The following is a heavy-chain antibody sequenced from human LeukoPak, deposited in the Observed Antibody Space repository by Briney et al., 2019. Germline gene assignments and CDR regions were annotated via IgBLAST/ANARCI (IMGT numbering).Heavy chain of an antibody. CDR1: GFTFSSYG. D-gene: IGHD1/OR15-1a*01. V-gene: IGHV3-30*02. J-gene: IGHJ4*02. CDR2: IRYDGSNK. CDR3: AKIASWDNYYLDY. Sequence: PGGSLRLSCAASGFTFSSYGMHWVRQAPGKGLEWVAFIRYDGSNKYYADSVKGRFTISRDNSKNTLYLQMNSLRAEDTAVYYCAKIASWDNYYLDYWGQGTLVTASS.